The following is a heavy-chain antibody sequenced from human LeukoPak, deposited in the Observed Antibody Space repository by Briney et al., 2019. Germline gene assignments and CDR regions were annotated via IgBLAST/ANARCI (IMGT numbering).Heavy chain of an antibody. Sequence: PLRSLRLSSAASGFTFSSYAMHCVRPAPGKGLEWVAVISYDGSNKYYADSGKGRFTISRDNSKNTLYLQMNSLRAEDTTVYYCAREKREYYDILTGYYRGRYFDYWGQGTLVTVSS. J-gene: IGHJ4*02. V-gene: IGHV3-30-3*01. CDR1: GFTFSSYA. CDR2: ISYDGSNK. D-gene: IGHD3-9*01. CDR3: AREKREYYDILTGYYRGRYFDY.